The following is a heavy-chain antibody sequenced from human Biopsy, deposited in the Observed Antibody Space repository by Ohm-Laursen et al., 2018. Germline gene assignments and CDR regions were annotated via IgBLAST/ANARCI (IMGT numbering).Heavy chain of an antibody. CDR2: ISYDQITK. D-gene: IGHD3-3*01. CDR1: GFTFRTYG. Sequence: SLRLSCSASGFTFRTYGIHWVRLAPGKGLEWVAVISYDQITKHYADSVRGRFTISRDNSKNTLYLQMNSLRAEDTAVYYCAKEEPPQGYDFWSGHYYYFDYWGQGTLVTVSS. CDR3: AKEEPPQGYDFWSGHYYYFDY. V-gene: IGHV3-30*18. J-gene: IGHJ4*01.